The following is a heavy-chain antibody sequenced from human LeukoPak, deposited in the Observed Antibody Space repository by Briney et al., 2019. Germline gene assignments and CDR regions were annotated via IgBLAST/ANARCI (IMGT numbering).Heavy chain of an antibody. CDR1: GFTVSSNY. CDR2: IYSGGST. CDR3: ARAETYMGQVGPFDI. J-gene: IGHJ3*02. Sequence: GGSLRLSCAASGFTVSSNYMSWVRQAPGKGLEWVSVIYSGGSTYYADSVKGRFTISRHNSKNTLYLQMNSLRAEDTAVYCCARAETYMGQVGPFDIWRQGTMVTVSS. V-gene: IGHV3-53*04. D-gene: IGHD2-2*01.